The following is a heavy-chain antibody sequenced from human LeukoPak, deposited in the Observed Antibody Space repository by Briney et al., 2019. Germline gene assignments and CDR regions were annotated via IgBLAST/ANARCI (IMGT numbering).Heavy chain of an antibody. CDR2: ISRTGSST. CDR1: GFTFGDHY. J-gene: IGHJ2*01. Sequence: GGSLRLSCSASGFTFGDHYMSWIRQAPRKGLEWVSYISRTGSSTYYADSVKGRFTISRDNAKNSLYLQMDSLRAEDTAVYYCATDYGGKGGYYDLWGRGTLVTVSS. V-gene: IGHV3-11*01. CDR3: ATDYGGKGGYYDL. D-gene: IGHD4-23*01.